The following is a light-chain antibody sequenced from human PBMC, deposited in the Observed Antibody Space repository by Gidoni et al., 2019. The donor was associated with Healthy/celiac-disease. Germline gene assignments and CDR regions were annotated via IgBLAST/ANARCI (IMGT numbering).Light chain of an antibody. CDR3: QQYDNLT. Sequence: DIQMTQSPSSLSASVGDRVTITCQASQDISNYLNWYQQKPGKAPKLLIYDASNLETGVPSRFSGSGSGTDFTFTISSLQPEDIATYYGQQYDNLTFGPGTKVDIK. J-gene: IGKJ3*01. CDR1: QDISNY. CDR2: DAS. V-gene: IGKV1-33*01.